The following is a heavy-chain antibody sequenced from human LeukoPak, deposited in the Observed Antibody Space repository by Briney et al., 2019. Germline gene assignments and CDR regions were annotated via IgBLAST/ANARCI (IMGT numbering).Heavy chain of an antibody. V-gene: IGHV3-21*04. Sequence: PGGSLRLSFAASGFTFSSFSMTWFRRAPGKGLGWVSSISASSSSIYYADSVKARFTISRDNAKNSLYLQMNSLRAEDTALYYCARISIALGWAFDIWGQGTMVTVSS. CDR1: GFTFSSFS. D-gene: IGHD3-16*01. CDR3: ARISIALGWAFDI. CDR2: ISASSSSI. J-gene: IGHJ3*02.